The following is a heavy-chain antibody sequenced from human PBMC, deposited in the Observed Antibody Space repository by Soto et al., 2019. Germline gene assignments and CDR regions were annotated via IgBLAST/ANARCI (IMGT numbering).Heavy chain of an antibody. CDR2: ISSSSSYI. Sequence: GGSLRVSCAASGFTFSSYSMNWVRQAPGKGLEWVSSISSSSSYIYYADSVEGRFTISRDNAKNSLYLQMNSLRAEDTAVYYCARDQSSWYYFDYWGQGTLVTVSS. CDR1: GFTFSSYS. V-gene: IGHV3-21*01. D-gene: IGHD6-13*01. J-gene: IGHJ4*02. CDR3: ARDQSSWYYFDY.